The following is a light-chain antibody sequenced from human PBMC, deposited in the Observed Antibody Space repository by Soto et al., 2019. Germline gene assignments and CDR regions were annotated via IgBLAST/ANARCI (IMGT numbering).Light chain of an antibody. V-gene: IGKV3-15*01. CDR1: QSVSSN. J-gene: IGKJ1*01. Sequence: EIVMTQSPATLSVSPGDRATLSCRASQSVSSNLAWFQQKPGQAPRLLIYDASTRATGIPARFSGSGSGTEFTLTISSLQSEDFAVYYCQQYNNWPPAWTFGQGTKVEIK. CDR3: QQYNNWPPAWT. CDR2: DAS.